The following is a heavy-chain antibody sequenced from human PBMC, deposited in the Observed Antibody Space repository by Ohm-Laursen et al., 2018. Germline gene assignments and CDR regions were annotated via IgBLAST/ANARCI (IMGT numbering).Heavy chain of an antibody. J-gene: IGHJ5*02. CDR3: AKGLSGGTGHGNWFDP. D-gene: IGHD3-10*01. Sequence: SLRLSCAASGFTFSSYATSWVRQAPGKGPEWVSVVTGSGRTTYYRDSVKGRFTISRDNSKNTLYLQMNSLRVEDTAVYYCAKGLSGGTGHGNWFDPWGQGTLVSVSS. V-gene: IGHV3-23*01. CDR2: VTGSGRTT. CDR1: GFTFSSYA.